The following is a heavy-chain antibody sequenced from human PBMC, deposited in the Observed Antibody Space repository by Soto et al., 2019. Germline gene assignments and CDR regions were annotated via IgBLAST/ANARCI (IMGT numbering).Heavy chain of an antibody. V-gene: IGHV4-30-2*01. CDR3: ARDLGPYYNDAFDI. CDR1: GGSISSGGYS. Sequence: QLQLQESGSGLVKPSQTLSLTCAVSGGSISSGGYSWSWIRQPPGKGLEWIGYIYHSGSTYYNPSLKSRVTISVDRSKNQFSLKLSSVTAADTAVYYCARDLGPYYNDAFDIWGQGTMVTVSS. D-gene: IGHD3-10*01. CDR2: IYHSGST. J-gene: IGHJ3*02.